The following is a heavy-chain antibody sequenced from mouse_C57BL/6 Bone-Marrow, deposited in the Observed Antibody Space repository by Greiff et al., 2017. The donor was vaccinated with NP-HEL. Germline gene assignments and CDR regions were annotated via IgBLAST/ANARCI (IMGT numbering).Heavy chain of an antibody. Sequence: VQLQQSGAELVKPGASVKMSCKASGYTFTSYWITWVKQRPGQGLEWIGDLYPGSGSTNYNEKFKSKATLTVDTSSSTAYMQLSSLTSEDSAVYYCAIYYDYGGGFAYWGQGTLVTVSA. D-gene: IGHD2-4*01. V-gene: IGHV1-55*01. CDR2: LYPGSGST. J-gene: IGHJ3*01. CDR3: AIYYDYGGGFAY. CDR1: GYTFTSYW.